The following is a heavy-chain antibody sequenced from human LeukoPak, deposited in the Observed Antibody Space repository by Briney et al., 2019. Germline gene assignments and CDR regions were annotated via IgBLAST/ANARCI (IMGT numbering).Heavy chain of an antibody. V-gene: IGHV4-4*02. CDR2: VYQDGGT. D-gene: IGHD3-16*01. Sequence: SGTLSLTCVVSGGSVSSSKWWSWVRQPPGKGLEWIGQVYQDGGTKYNPSLKSRVTILVDKSKNQFSLKLSSVTAADTAVYFCARHYGPWGQGTLVTVSS. CDR1: GGSVSSSKW. J-gene: IGHJ5*02. CDR3: ARHYGP.